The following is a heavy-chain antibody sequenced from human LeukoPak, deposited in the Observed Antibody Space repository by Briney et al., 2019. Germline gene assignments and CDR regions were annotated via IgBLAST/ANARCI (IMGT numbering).Heavy chain of an antibody. CDR3: ARARPPGAPYYFDY. Sequence: SETLSLTCTVSGGSISSGGYYWSWIRQHPGKGLEWIGYIYYSGSTYYNPSLKSRVTISVGTSKNQFSLKLSSVTAADTAVYYCARARPPGAPYYFDYWGQGTLVTVSS. D-gene: IGHD1-14*01. J-gene: IGHJ4*02. V-gene: IGHV4-31*03. CDR1: GGSISSGGYY. CDR2: IYYSGST.